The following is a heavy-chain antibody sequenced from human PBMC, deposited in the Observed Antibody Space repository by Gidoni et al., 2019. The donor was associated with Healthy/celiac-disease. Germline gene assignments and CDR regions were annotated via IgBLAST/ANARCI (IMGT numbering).Heavy chain of an antibody. CDR2: IYYSGST. CDR3: AREADLSIPAFDI. Sequence: QVQLQESGPGLVKPSQTLSLTCTVSGCSISSGGYYWSWIRQHPGKGLEWIGYIYYSGSTYYNPSLKSRVTISVDTSKNQFSLKLSSVTAADTAVYYCAREADLSIPAFDIWGQGTMVTVSS. J-gene: IGHJ3*02. V-gene: IGHV4-31*03. CDR1: GCSISSGGYY.